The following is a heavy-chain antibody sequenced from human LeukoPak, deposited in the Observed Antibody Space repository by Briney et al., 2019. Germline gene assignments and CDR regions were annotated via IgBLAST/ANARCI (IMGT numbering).Heavy chain of an antibody. V-gene: IGHV5-51*01. CDR1: GYRFTSYW. CDR3: ARQNPYCGGDCYPTDFQH. D-gene: IGHD2-21*02. Sequence: GESLKISCKGSGYRFTSYWIGWVRQMPGKGLEWMGIIYPGDSDTRYSPSFQGQVTISADKSISTAYLQWSSLKASDTAMYYCARQNPYCGGDCYPTDFQHWGQGTLVTVSS. J-gene: IGHJ1*01. CDR2: IYPGDSDT.